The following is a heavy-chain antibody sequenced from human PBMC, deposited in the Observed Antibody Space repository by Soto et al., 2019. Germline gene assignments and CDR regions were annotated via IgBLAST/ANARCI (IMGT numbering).Heavy chain of an antibody. D-gene: IGHD6-19*01. V-gene: IGHV4-59*01. J-gene: IGHJ3*02. CDR1: GGSISSYY. CDR2: IYYSGST. Sequence: QVQLQESGPGLVKPSETLSLTCTVSGGSISSYYWSWIRQPPGKGLEWIGYIYYSGSTNYNPSLLSRVTLSVDTSKHQFSLKLSSVTAADTAVYYCARQQWLVLNAFDIWGQGTMVTVSS. CDR3: ARQQWLVLNAFDI.